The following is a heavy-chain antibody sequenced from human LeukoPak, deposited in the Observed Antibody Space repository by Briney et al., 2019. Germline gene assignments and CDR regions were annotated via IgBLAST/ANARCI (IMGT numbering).Heavy chain of an antibody. D-gene: IGHD5-24*01. CDR3: ARASDPWLQLT. CDR1: GFTFSNYW. Sequence: GSLRLSCAASGFTFSNYWMIWVRQAPGKGLEWVGNIRQDGSEKRYADSVRGRFTIARDNAQTSLYLQMNSLRAEDTAVYYCARASDPWLQLTWGQGTLVTVSS. CDR2: IRQDGSEK. J-gene: IGHJ5*02. V-gene: IGHV3-7*05.